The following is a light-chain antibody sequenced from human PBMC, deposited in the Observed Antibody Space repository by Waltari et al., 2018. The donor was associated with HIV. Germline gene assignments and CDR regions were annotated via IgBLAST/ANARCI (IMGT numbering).Light chain of an antibody. CDR2: GTN. Sequence: QSVLTQPPSVSGAPGQRVTISCTGSSSNIGAGYDVHWYQQLPGTAPTLLIYGTNNRPSGVPDRFYGSKSGTSASLAITGLQAEDVAEDYCQSYDSSLSGWVVFGGGTKVTVL. J-gene: IGLJ2*01. V-gene: IGLV1-40*01. CDR1: SSNIGAGYD. CDR3: QSYDSSLSGWVV.